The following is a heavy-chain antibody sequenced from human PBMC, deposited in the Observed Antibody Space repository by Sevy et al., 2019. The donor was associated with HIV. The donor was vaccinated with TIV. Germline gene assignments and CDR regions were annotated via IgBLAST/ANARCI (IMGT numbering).Heavy chain of an antibody. Sequence: GGSLRLSCAASGFTFRSYAMSWVRQAPGKGLEWVSAISSTGDKTYYTDSVKGHFTISRDNSKNTLYLQMNSLRVEDTARYYCAKDATGQTPGRGVLMVYATRFYYFDYWGQGALVTVSS. CDR3: AKDATGQTPGRGVLMVYATRFYYFDY. V-gene: IGHV3-23*01. D-gene: IGHD2-8*01. J-gene: IGHJ4*02. CDR1: GFTFRSYA. CDR2: ISSTGDKT.